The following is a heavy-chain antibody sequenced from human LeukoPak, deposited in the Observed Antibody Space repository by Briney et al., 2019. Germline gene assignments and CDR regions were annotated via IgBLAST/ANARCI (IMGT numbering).Heavy chain of an antibody. V-gene: IGHV4-39*01. CDR2: IYYSGST. J-gene: IGHJ4*02. D-gene: IGHD5-12*01. Sequence: KASETLSLTCTVSGGSISSSSYYWGWIRQPPGKGLEGIGSIYYSGSTYYNPSLKSRVTISVYTSKNQFSLKLSSVTAADTAVYYCARRGYDWTNYFDYWGQGTLVTVSS. CDR1: GGSISSSSYY. CDR3: ARRGYDWTNYFDY.